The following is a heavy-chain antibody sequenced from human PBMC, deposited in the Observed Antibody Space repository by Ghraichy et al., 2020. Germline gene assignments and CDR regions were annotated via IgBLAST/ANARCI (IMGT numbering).Heavy chain of an antibody. V-gene: IGHV3-53*01. CDR3: ARDEDGGNPPDY. D-gene: IGHD4-23*01. CDR2: IYSGGST. CDR1: GFNVRSNY. Sequence: GGSLRLSCAASGFNVRSNYMSWVRQAPGKGLEWVSMIYSGGSTYYADSVKGRFTISRDNSKNTVYLQMTSLRAEDTAVYYCARDEDGGNPPDYWGQGTLVTVSS. J-gene: IGHJ4*02.